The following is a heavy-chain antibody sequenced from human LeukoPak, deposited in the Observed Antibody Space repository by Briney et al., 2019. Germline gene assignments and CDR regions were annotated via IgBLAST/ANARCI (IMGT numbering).Heavy chain of an antibody. V-gene: IGHV4-59*08. CDR1: GGSISSSY. J-gene: IGHJ4*02. CDR2: IYYSGTT. CDR3: AKTGPVVTPFDY. D-gene: IGHD3-22*01. Sequence: SETLSLTCTVSGGSISSSYWSWIRQSPGKGLEWIGYIYYSGTTNYNPSLKSRVTISVDTSKNQFSLKLRSVTAADTAVYYCAKTGPVVTPFDYWGPGTLVTVSS.